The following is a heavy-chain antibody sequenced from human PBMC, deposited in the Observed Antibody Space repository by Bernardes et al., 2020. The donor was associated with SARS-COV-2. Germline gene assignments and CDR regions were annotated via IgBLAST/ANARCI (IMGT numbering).Heavy chain of an antibody. J-gene: IGHJ4*02. Sequence: GGSLRLSWAASGFTFSKFWMHWVRQVPGKGLVWVSRINEDGTITNYADSVKGRFTISRNNARNTLFLQMNSLRADDTAVYYCERDVAGKGGLWCQGTLVTVSS. CDR2: INEDGTIT. V-gene: IGHV3-74*01. D-gene: IGHD2-15*01. CDR3: ERDVAGKGGL. CDR1: GFTFSKFW.